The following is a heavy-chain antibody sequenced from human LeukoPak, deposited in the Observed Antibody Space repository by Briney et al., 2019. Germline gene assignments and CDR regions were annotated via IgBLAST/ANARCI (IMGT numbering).Heavy chain of an antibody. CDR2: INHSGST. J-gene: IGHJ5*02. CDR1: GGSFSGYY. D-gene: IGHD5-18*01. V-gene: IGHV4-34*01. Sequence: SETLSLTCAVYGGSFSGYYWSWIRQPPGKGLEWIGEINHSGSTNYNPSLKSRVTISVDTSKNRFSLKLSSVTAADTAVYYCARGRIQLWLLTWGQGTLVTVSS. CDR3: ARGRIQLWLLT.